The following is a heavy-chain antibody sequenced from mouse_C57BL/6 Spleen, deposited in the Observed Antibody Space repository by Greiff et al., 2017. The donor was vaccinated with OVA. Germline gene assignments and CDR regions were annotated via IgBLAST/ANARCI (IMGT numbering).Heavy chain of an antibody. CDR1: GFTLSDYY. CDR3: AREATDWYFDV. CDR2: INYDGSRT. V-gene: IGHV5-16*01. Sequence: EVKLMESEGGLVQPGSSMKVSCTASGFTLSDYYMGWVRQVPEKGLEWVAKINYDGSRTYYLDSLKSRFIISRDNVKNILYLQMSSLKSEDTATYYGAREATDWYFDVWGTGTTVTVSS. D-gene: IGHD1-1*01. J-gene: IGHJ1*03.